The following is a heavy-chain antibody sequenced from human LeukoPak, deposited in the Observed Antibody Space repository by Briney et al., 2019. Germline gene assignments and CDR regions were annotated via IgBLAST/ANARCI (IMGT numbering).Heavy chain of an antibody. D-gene: IGHD2-2*01. CDR1: GGTFSSYT. Sequence: SVKVSCKASGGTFSSYTISWVRQAPGQGLEWMGRIIPILGIANYAQKFQGRVTITADKSTSIAYMELSSLRSEDTAVYYCARPYCSSTSCPHYWYFDLWGRGTLVTVSS. V-gene: IGHV1-69*02. CDR3: ARPYCSSTSCPHYWYFDL. J-gene: IGHJ2*01. CDR2: IIPILGIA.